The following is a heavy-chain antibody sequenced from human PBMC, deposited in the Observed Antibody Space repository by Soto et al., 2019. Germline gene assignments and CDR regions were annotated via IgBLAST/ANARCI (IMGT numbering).Heavy chain of an antibody. CDR3: ARDLAVAGPNWCDP. Sequence: GGSLRLSCAASGFTFSSYSMNWVRQAPGKGLEWVSSISSSSTYIYYADSVKGRFTISRDNAKNSLFLQMNSLRAEDTAVYYCARDLAVAGPNWCDPWGQGILVTVSS. J-gene: IGHJ5*02. CDR2: ISSSSTYI. CDR1: GFTFSSYS. V-gene: IGHV3-21*01. D-gene: IGHD6-19*01.